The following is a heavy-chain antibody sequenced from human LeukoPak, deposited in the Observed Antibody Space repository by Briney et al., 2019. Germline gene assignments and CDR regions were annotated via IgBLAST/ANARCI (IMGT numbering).Heavy chain of an antibody. D-gene: IGHD2-2*01. CDR3: TRESIPLGYCSSTSCPFDY. J-gene: IGHJ4*02. CDR1: GFTFSSSS. Sequence: GGSLRLSCAASGFTFSSSSMNWVRQAPGKGLEWVGFIRSKAYGGTIEYAASVKGRFTISRDDSKSIAYLQMNSLKTEDTAVYYCTRESIPLGYCSSTSCPFDYWGQGTLVTVSS. CDR2: IRSKAYGGTI. V-gene: IGHV3-49*04.